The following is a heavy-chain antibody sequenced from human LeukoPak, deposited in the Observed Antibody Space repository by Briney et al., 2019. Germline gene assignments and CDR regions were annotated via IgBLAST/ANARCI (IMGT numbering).Heavy chain of an antibody. V-gene: IGHV1-69*04. J-gene: IGHJ6*02. Sequence: SVKVSCRASGYTFTSFGISWVRQAPGQGLEWMGRIIPILGIANYTQKFQGRVTITADKSTSTAYMELSSLRSEDTAVYYCARRPQGDYGMDVWGQGTMVTVSS. CDR2: IIPILGIA. CDR1: GYTFTSFG. CDR3: ARRPQGDYGMDV.